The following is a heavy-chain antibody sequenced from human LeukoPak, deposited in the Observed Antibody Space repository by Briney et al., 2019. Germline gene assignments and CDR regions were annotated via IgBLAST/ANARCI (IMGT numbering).Heavy chain of an antibody. CDR3: AKVPRVEYSSPSAWFDP. D-gene: IGHD6-6*01. Sequence: GGSLRLSCAASGFTFSSYAMSWVRQAPGRGPEWVSAISGSGGSTYYADSVKGRFTISRDNSKNTLYLQMNSLRAEDTAVYYCAKVPRVEYSSPSAWFDPWGQGTLVTVSS. V-gene: IGHV3-23*01. J-gene: IGHJ5*02. CDR1: GFTFSSYA. CDR2: ISGSGGST.